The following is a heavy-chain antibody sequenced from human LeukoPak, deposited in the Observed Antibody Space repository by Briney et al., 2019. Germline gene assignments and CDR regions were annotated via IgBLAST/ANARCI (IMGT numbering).Heavy chain of an antibody. CDR3: ARSMIGSYYGYDYYYGMDV. Sequence: WVRQHPGKGLEWMGIIYPGDSDTRYSPSFQGQVTISADKSISTAYLQWSSLKASDTAMYYCARSMIGSYYGYDYYYGMDVWGQGTTVTVSS. J-gene: IGHJ6*02. V-gene: IGHV5-51*01. CDR2: IYPGDSDT. D-gene: IGHD3-10*01.